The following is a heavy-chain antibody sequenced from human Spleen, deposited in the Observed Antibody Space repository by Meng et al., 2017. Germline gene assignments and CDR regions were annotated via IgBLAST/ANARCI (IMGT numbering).Heavy chain of an antibody. J-gene: IGHJ1*01. Sequence: ESLKISCTVSGGSINNDYWSWIRQPAGKGLEWIGRIYSSGTTYYNPSLESRVSMSVDTSKNQFSLRLTSVTAADRAVYYCASLVTMIMHHWGQGTLVTVSS. D-gene: IGHD3-22*01. V-gene: IGHV4-4*07. CDR3: ASLVTMIMHH. CDR1: GGSINNDY. CDR2: IYSSGTT.